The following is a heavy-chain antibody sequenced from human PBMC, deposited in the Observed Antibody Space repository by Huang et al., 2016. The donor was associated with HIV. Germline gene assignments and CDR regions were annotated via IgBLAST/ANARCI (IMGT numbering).Heavy chain of an antibody. Sequence: QVQLQESGPGLVKPSETLSLTCTVSGGYISSYYWSWIRQPPGKGLECIGYMYYSGSTNYNPSLKSRVTISVDTSENQFSLKLRSVTAADTAVYYCARGPSPWLQEAFDIWGQGTMVTVSS. CDR1: GGYISSYY. CDR2: MYYSGST. V-gene: IGHV4-59*01. D-gene: IGHD5-12*01. CDR3: ARGPSPWLQEAFDI. J-gene: IGHJ3*02.